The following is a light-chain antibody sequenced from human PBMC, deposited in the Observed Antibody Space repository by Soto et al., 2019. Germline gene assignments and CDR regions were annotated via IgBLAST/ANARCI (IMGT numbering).Light chain of an antibody. CDR2: EVS. CDR1: SSDVGGYDY. V-gene: IGLV2-14*01. Sequence: QSALTQPASVSGSPGQPITISCTGTSSDVGGYDYVSWYQQHPGKAPKLIIYEVSNRPSGVSNRFSGSKSGNTASLTISGLQAEDEADYYCGSYTTSSTVVFGGGTQLTVL. CDR3: GSYTTSSTVV. J-gene: IGLJ2*01.